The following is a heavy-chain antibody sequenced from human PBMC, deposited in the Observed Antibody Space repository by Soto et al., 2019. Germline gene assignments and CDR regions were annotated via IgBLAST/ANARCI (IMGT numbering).Heavy chain of an antibody. CDR3: TTTIRAYSGSRAGLDY. CDR1: GFTFSNAW. D-gene: IGHD1-26*01. J-gene: IGHJ4*02. CDR2: IKSKTDGGTT. Sequence: SLRLSCAASGFTFSNAWMSWVRQAPGKGLEWVGRIKSKTDGGTTDYAAPVKGRFTISRDDSKNTLYLQMNSLKTEDTAVYYCTTTIRAYSGSRAGLDYWGQGTLVTVSS. V-gene: IGHV3-15*01.